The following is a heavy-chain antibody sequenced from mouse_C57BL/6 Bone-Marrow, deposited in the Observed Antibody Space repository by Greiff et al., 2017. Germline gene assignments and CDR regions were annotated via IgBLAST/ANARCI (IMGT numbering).Heavy chain of an antibody. Sequence: LQQSGAELMKPGASVKLSRKATGYTLTGYWIEWVKQRPGHGLEWIGEILSGSGSTNNNEKFKGKATSTADTPPNTAYMQRSSLTTEATAIYDCARLLLPPRYFDVWGTGTTVTVSS. D-gene: IGHD1-1*01. CDR1: GYTLTGYW. CDR2: ILSGSGST. CDR3: ARLLLPPRYFDV. V-gene: IGHV1-9*01. J-gene: IGHJ1*03.